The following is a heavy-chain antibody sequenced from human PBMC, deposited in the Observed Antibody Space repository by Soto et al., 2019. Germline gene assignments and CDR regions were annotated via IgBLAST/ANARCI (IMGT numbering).Heavy chain of an antibody. CDR2: IYPGDSDT. J-gene: IGHJ6*02. D-gene: IGHD2-15*01. CDR3: ARLDCSGGSCYSGYYYYGMDV. V-gene: IGHV5-51*01. CDR1: GYSFTSYW. Sequence: GESLKISCKGSGYSFTSYWIGWVRQMPGKGLEWMGIIYPGDSDTRYSPSFQGQVTISADKSISTAYLQWSSLKASDTAMYYCARLDCSGGSCYSGYYYYGMDVWGQGTTVTVSS.